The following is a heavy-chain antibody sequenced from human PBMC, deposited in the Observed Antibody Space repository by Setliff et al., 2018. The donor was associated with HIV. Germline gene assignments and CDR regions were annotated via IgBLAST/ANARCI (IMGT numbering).Heavy chain of an antibody. CDR1: GGTFSSYG. V-gene: IGHV1-69*13. Sequence: SVKVSCKSSGGTFSSYGVTWVRQAPGQGLEWMGGVTPLFGTEKVAQKFQGRVTITADESTNTAYMELSSLRSEDTAIYYCARPAVLISTDYYYYTDVWGQGTTVTVSS. D-gene: IGHD6-19*01. CDR3: ARPAVLISTDYYYYTDV. CDR2: VTPLFGTE. J-gene: IGHJ6*02.